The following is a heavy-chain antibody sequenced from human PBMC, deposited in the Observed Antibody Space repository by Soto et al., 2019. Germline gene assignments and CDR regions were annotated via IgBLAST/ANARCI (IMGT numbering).Heavy chain of an antibody. J-gene: IGHJ6*02. Sequence: VQLVQSGAEVKKPGASVKVSCEASGYSFISYGISWVRQAPGQGLEWVGWISGYNANTNYAQIVQGRVTMTTDTSTRTAYMELRSLRSDDTAVYYCARDRKARGTSRQKSRSEGYSGYYGLDVWGQGTTVTVSS. D-gene: IGHD3-10*01. CDR3: ARDRKARGTSRQKSRSEGYSGYYGLDV. CDR2: ISGYNANT. V-gene: IGHV1-18*04. CDR1: GYSFISYG.